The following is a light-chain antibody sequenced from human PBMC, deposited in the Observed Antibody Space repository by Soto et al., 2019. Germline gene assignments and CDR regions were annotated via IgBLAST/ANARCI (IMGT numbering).Light chain of an antibody. J-gene: IGLJ2*01. Sequence: QSVLTQPASVSGSPGQSITISCTGTSSDVGSYNLVSWYQQHPGKAPKLMIYEGSKRPSGISNRFSGSKSGNTASLTISGLQAEDEADYYCCSYAGSSTLLFGGGTKVTVL. CDR2: EGS. CDR1: SSDVGSYNL. V-gene: IGLV2-23*01. CDR3: CSYAGSSTLL.